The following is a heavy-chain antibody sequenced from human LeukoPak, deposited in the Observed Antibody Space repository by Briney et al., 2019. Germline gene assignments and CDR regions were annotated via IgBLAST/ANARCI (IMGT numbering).Heavy chain of an antibody. D-gene: IGHD3-22*01. Sequence: GGSLRLSCAGSGFTSSSYSMNWVRQAPGKGLEWVSSISGSTVYIYYADPVKGRFTISRDNAKNSLYLQMNSLRADDTAVYYCARDRVGSGSPPPLQPLDYWGQGTLVTVSS. J-gene: IGHJ4*02. CDR2: ISGSTVYI. CDR3: ARDRVGSGSPPPLQPLDY. CDR1: GFTSSSYS. V-gene: IGHV3-21*01.